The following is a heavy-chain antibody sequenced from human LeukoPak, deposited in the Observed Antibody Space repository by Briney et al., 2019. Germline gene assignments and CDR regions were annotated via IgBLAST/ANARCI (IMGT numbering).Heavy chain of an antibody. CDR2: ISTYSGNT. J-gene: IGHJ2*01. D-gene: IGHD3/OR15-3a*01. CDR3: ARDPFDFSQSTAYWYFDV. Sequence: ASVKVSCKASGYTFTNYGFSWVRQAPGQGLEWMGWISTYSGNTNYAQQLQGRVTMTSDTSTSTVYMELRSLRSDDTAVYYCARDPFDFSQSTAYWYFDVWGRGTLVTVSS. V-gene: IGHV1-18*04. CDR1: GYTFTNYG.